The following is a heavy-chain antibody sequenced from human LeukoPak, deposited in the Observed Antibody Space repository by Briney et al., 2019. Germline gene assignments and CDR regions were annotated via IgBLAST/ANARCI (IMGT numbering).Heavy chain of an antibody. CDR2: LNPSGGAT. CDR3: ARADYGGSSDYYYYGMDV. CDR1: GYTFTSYY. D-gene: IGHD4-23*01. Sequence: ASVKVSCKASGYTFTSYYMHWVRQAPGQRLEWMGILNPSGGATTYSQNFQGRVTMTRDTSTSTVYMELNSLRSEDTAVYYCARADYGGSSDYYYYGMDVWGQGTTVTVSS. J-gene: IGHJ6*02. V-gene: IGHV1-46*01.